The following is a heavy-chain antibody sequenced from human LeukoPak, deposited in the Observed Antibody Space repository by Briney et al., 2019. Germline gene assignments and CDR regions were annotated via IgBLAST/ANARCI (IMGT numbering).Heavy chain of an antibody. D-gene: IGHD5-12*01. CDR2: ISSSSYI. CDR3: ARDGGYPLAYYGMDV. J-gene: IGHJ6*02. CDR1: GFTFSSYS. Sequence: GGSLRLSCAASGFTFSSYSMNWVRQAPGKGLEWVSSISSSSYIYYADSVKGRFTISRDNAKNSLYLQMNSLRAEDTAVYYCARDGGYPLAYYGMDVWGQGTTVTVSS. V-gene: IGHV3-21*01.